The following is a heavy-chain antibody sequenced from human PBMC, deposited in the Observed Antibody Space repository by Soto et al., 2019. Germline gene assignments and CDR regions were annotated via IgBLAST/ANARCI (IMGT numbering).Heavy chain of an antibody. CDR2: ISGSGGST. CDR1: GFTFSSYA. D-gene: IGHD1-1*01. CDR3: AKRATGTYFDY. Sequence: EVQLLEAGGGLVQPGGSLRLSCAASGFTFSSYAMNWVRQAPGKGLEWVSVISGSGGSTYYADSVKGRFTISSDNSKNTLYLQMNSLRAEDTAVYYCAKRATGTYFDYWGQGTLVTVSS. J-gene: IGHJ4*02. V-gene: IGHV3-23*01.